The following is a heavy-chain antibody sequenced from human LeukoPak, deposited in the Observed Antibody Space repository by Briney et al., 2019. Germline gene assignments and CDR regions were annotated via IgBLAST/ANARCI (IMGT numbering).Heavy chain of an antibody. CDR3: ARVEWELLYYYGMDV. J-gene: IGHJ6*02. Sequence: ASVKVSCKASGYTFTSYDINWVRQDTGQGLEWMGWMNPNSGNTGYAQKFQGRVTMTRNTSISTAYMELSSLRSEDTAVYYCARVEWELLYYYGMDVWGQGTTVTVSS. D-gene: IGHD1-26*01. CDR1: GYTFTSYD. CDR2: MNPNSGNT. V-gene: IGHV1-8*01.